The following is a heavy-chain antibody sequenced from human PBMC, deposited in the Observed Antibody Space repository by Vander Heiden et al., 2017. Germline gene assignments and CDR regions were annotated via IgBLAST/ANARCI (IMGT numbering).Heavy chain of an antibody. D-gene: IGHD2-15*01. V-gene: IGHV3-48*02. J-gene: IGHJ3*02. Sequence: EVQLVESGGGLVQPGGSLRLSCEGSGFSFSGYSMTWVRQAPGKGLEWISYISSSGSRVNYAASVKGRFTISRDNAKNSLYLQMNSLRDDDTAVYYCASRYCSGGSCYRLDAFDIWGQGTMVTVSP. CDR1: GFSFSGYS. CDR2: ISSSGSRV. CDR3: ASRYCSGGSCYRLDAFDI.